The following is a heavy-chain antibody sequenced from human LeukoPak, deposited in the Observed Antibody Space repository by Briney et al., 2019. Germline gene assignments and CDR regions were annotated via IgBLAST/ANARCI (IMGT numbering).Heavy chain of an antibody. Sequence: GGSLRLSCAASGFTLRSHWMHWVRQAPEKGLVWVSRINSDGSTTNYADSVKGRFTISRDNAENTLYLQMNSLRVEDTAVYYCTRRVSATRWFDPWGQGTLVTVSS. CDR1: GFTLRSHW. CDR2: INSDGSTT. D-gene: IGHD2-15*01. CDR3: TRRVSATRWFDP. J-gene: IGHJ5*02. V-gene: IGHV3-74*01.